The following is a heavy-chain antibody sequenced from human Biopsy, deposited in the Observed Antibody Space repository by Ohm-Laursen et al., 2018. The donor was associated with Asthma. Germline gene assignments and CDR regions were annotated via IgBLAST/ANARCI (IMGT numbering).Heavy chain of an antibody. Sequence: SLRLSCAASGSTVSRDHMFWVRQAPGKGLEWVAVISYDGTNKDYADSVKGRFTFSRDNSQNTLSLEMNSLRVEDTAVYYCARDLRSDNWNPWGMDVWGLGTTVTVAS. V-gene: IGHV3-30-3*01. CDR3: ARDLRSDNWNPWGMDV. D-gene: IGHD1-20*01. CDR1: GSTVSRDH. J-gene: IGHJ6*02. CDR2: ISYDGTNK.